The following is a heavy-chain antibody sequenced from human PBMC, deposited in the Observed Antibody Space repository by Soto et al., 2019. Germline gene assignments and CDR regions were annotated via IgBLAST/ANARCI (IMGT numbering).Heavy chain of an antibody. V-gene: IGHV3-48*01. J-gene: IGHJ4*02. Sequence: EVQLVETGGGLVQPGGSLRLSCAASGFIFSDHAMNWVRQAPGKGLEWVSFITRDSSTIHYAGSVKGRFTISRDNAKNSLYLQIHSPRAEDTAVYYCARYGSGSNYRDPFDHWGQGTLVTVSS. CDR2: ITRDSSTI. CDR3: ARYGSGSNYRDPFDH. CDR1: GFIFSDHA. D-gene: IGHD3-10*01.